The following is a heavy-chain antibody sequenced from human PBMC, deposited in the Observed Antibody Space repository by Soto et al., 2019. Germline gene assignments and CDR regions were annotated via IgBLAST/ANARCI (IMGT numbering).Heavy chain of an antibody. CDR3: TRADTGRLPRRAAYYYAMDV. CDR1: GFTFSTHD. CDR2: IGSADDP. V-gene: IGHV3-13*05. J-gene: IGHJ6*02. Sequence: EVQLVESGGGVVQPGGSLRLSCAASGFTFSTHDMHWVRQAPGKGLEWVSGIGSADDPYYLGSVKGRFTISRENARISLFLQTNSLRAGDPAVYYWTRADTGRLPRRAAYYYAMDVCGQGTTVTVTS. D-gene: IGHD6-25*01.